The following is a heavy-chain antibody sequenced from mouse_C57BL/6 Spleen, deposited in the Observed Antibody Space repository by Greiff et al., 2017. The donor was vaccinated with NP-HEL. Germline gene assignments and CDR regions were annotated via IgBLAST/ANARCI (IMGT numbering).Heavy chain of an antibody. CDR1: GYTFTSYW. D-gene: IGHD2-1*01. CDR2: IHPNSGST. V-gene: IGHV1-64*01. Sequence: QVQLKQPGAELVKPGASVKLSCKASGYTFTSYWMHWVKQRPGQGLEWIGMIHPNSGSTNYNEKFKSKATLTVDKSSSTAYMQLSSLTSEDSAVYYCARDGNQAWFAYWGQGTLVTVSA. CDR3: ARDGNQAWFAY. J-gene: IGHJ3*01.